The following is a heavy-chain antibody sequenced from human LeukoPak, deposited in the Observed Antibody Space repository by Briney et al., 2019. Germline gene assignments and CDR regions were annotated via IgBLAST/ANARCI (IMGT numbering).Heavy chain of an antibody. J-gene: IGHJ4*02. CDR3: AKPASGTYYMFDY. V-gene: IGHV3-33*06. Sequence: GRSLRLSCAASGITLSSYGMHWVRQAPGKGLEWVAVIWYDGSNEYYADSVMGRFTISRDNSKNTLYLQMNSLRAEDTAVYYCAKPASGTYYMFDYWGRGTLVTVSS. CDR1: GITLSSYG. D-gene: IGHD1-26*01. CDR2: IWYDGSNE.